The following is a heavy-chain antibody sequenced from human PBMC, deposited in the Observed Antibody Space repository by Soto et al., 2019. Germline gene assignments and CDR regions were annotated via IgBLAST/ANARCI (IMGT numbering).Heavy chain of an antibody. J-gene: IGHJ4*02. CDR1: GHSVSSNTAV. CDR3: ARGVAGSGFDL. V-gene: IGHV6-1*01. D-gene: IGHD6-19*01. Sequence: SQTLSLTCAISGHSVSSNTAVWNWIRSSPSRGVEWLGRTYYRSNWRHDYAVSVKSRITANPDTSNNHISLQLNSVTPDDTAVYYCARGVAGSGFDLWGQGTLVTVSS. CDR2: TYYRSNWRH.